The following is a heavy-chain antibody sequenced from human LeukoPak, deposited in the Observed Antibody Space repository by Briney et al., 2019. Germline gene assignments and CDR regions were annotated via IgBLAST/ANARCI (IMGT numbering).Heavy chain of an antibody. D-gene: IGHD2-21*02. CDR2: IYTSGST. CDR3: ARDFTCGGDWYRFDY. V-gene: IGHV4-4*07. Sequence: SEGLSLTCTVSGGSISSYYWSWIRQPAGKGLEWIGRIYTSGSTNYSPSLKSRVTMSVDTSKNQFSLKLSSVTAADTAVYYCARDFTCGGDWYRFDYWGQGTLVTSST. J-gene: IGHJ4*02. CDR1: GGSISSYY.